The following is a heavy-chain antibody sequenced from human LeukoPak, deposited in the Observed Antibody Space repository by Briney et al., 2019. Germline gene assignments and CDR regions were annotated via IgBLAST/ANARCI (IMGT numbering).Heavy chain of an antibody. D-gene: IGHD6-13*01. Sequence: ASVKVSCKASGYTFTGYYMHWVRQAPGQGLEWMGWINPNSGGTNYAQKFQGRVTMTRDTSISTAYMELSRLRSDDTAVYYCARDQQLVGDYYYYMDVWGKGTTVTISS. V-gene: IGHV1-2*02. CDR1: GYTFTGYY. CDR3: ARDQQLVGDYYYYMDV. CDR2: INPNSGGT. J-gene: IGHJ6*03.